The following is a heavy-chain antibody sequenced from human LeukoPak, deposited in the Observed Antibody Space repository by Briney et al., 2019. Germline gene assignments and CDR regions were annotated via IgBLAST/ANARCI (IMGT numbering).Heavy chain of an antibody. CDR2: ISAYNGNT. J-gene: IGHJ4*02. D-gene: IGHD3-9*01. V-gene: IGHV1-18*01. CDR1: GYTFTSCG. CDR3: ARGPYYDILTGYYQAGYSDY. Sequence: ASVKVSCKASGYTFTSCGISWVRQAPGQGLEWMGWISAYNGNTNYAQKLQGRVTMTTDTSTSTAYMELRSLRSDDTAVYYCARGPYYDILTGYYQAGYSDYWGQGTLVTVSS.